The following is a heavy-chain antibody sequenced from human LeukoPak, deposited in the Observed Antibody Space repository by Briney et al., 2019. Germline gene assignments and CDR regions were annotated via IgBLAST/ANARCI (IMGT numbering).Heavy chain of an antibody. V-gene: IGHV3-30*18. Sequence: GWSLRLSCAASGFTFSSYGMHWVRQAPGKGLEWVAVISYDGSNKYYADSVKGRFTISRDNSKNTLYLQMNSLRAEDTAVYYCAKDLVYALDYWGQGTLVTVSS. D-gene: IGHD2-8*01. J-gene: IGHJ4*02. CDR2: ISYDGSNK. CDR1: GFTFSSYG. CDR3: AKDLVYALDY.